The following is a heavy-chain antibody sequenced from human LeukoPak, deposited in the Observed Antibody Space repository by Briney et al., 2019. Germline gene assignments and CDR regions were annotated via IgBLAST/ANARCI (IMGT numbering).Heavy chain of an antibody. CDR1: GFTFSSYG. CDR3: AKERGYSYGLLYFDY. J-gene: IGHJ4*02. D-gene: IGHD5-18*01. Sequence: PGGSLRLSCAASGFTFSSYGMHWVRQAPGKGLERVAVISYDGSNKYYADSVKGRFTISRDNSKNTLYLQMNSLRAEDTAVYYCAKERGYSYGLLYFDYWGQGTLVTVSS. CDR2: ISYDGSNK. V-gene: IGHV3-30*18.